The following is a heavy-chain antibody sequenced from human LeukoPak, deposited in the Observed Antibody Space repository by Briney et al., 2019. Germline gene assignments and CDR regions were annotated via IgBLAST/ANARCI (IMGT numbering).Heavy chain of an antibody. D-gene: IGHD3-10*01. V-gene: IGHV4-39*07. CDR1: GDSITGYY. J-gene: IGHJ3*02. CDR2: IYYTGNT. Sequence: SETLSLTCSVSGDSITGYYWGWIRQPPGKGLEWIGNIYYTGNTYYNSSLKSRVTISLDTSKNQFSLKVISVTAADTAAYYCTKSDGYGLTRICGRGTMVTVSS. CDR3: TKSDGYGLTRI.